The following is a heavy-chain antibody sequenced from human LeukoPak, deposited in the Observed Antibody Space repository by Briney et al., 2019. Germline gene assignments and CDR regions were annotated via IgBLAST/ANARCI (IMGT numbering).Heavy chain of an antibody. CDR1: GGSMSGFF. V-gene: IGHV4-59*01. CDR3: ARTSRHFYGSGTNLTPWPAGMDV. D-gene: IGHD3-10*01. Sequence: SETLSLTCTVSGGSMSGFFWTWIRQPPGRELEWIGSIYYSGSSTKYNPSLKSRVTISVDTSKSQFSLILNSAPAADTAVYYCARTSRHFYGSGTNLTPWPAGMDVWGQGTTVSVAS. CDR2: IYYSGSST. J-gene: IGHJ6*02.